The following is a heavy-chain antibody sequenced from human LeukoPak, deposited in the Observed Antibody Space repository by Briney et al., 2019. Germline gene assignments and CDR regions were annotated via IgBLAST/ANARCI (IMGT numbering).Heavy chain of an antibody. CDR3: ANPDGDLDAFDI. Sequence: PGGSLRLSCAASGFTFSRNWMHWVRQAPGKGLVWVSRINSDGSITNYADSVKGRFAISRDNAKNSLYLQMHSLRTEDTALYYCANPDGDLDAFDIWGQGTMVTVSS. D-gene: IGHD7-27*01. CDR1: GFTFSRNW. CDR2: INSDGSIT. J-gene: IGHJ3*02. V-gene: IGHV3-74*01.